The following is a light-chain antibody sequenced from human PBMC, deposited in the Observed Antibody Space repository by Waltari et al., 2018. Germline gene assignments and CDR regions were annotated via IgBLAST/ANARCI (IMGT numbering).Light chain of an antibody. V-gene: IGKV3-11*01. Sequence: EIVLTQSPATLSLSPGERATLSCRASQSVSNSLAWYQQKPGQAPRLLIYNASNRATGIPARFSGSGSGTDFTLTISSLEPEDFAVYYCQQRGNWPTFGGGTKVEIK. CDR1: QSVSNS. CDR3: QQRGNWPT. CDR2: NAS. J-gene: IGKJ4*01.